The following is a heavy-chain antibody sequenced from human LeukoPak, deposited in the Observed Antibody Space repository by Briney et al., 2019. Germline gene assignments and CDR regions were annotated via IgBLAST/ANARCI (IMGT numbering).Heavy chain of an antibody. D-gene: IGHD3-9*01. Sequence: GGSLRLSCAASGFTFSSYWMSWVRQAPGKGLEWVSVIYSGGSTYYADSVKGRFTISRDNSKNTLYLQMNSLRAEDTAVYYCARDVSYDILTGYPSGYYMDVWGKGTTVTISS. CDR2: IYSGGST. CDR1: GFTFSSYW. J-gene: IGHJ6*03. CDR3: ARDVSYDILTGYPSGYYMDV. V-gene: IGHV3-66*01.